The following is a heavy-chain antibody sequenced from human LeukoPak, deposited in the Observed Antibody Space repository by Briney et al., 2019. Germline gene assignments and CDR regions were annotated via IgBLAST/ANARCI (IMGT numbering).Heavy chain of an antibody. J-gene: IGHJ3*02. CDR2: IYSGGGT. V-gene: IGHV3-66*01. D-gene: IGHD3-3*01. Sequence: PGGSLRLSCAASGFTVSSNYMSWVRQAPGKGLEWVSVIYSGGGTYYADSVKGRFTISRDNSKNTLYLQMNSLRAEDTAVYYCARDYDFWRENDAFDIWGQGTMVTVSS. CDR1: GFTVSSNY. CDR3: ARDYDFWRENDAFDI.